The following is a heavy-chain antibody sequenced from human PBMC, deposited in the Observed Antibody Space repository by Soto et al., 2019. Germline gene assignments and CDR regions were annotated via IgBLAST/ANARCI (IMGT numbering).Heavy chain of an antibody. J-gene: IGHJ4*02. Sequence: GGSLRLPCAASGFTFINYAMSWVRQAPGKGLEWVSLVSATAGTTYYTDSVKGRFTISRDNSRNTVYLQMNSLRADDTAVYYCAKDRLAGGFDYWGQGTLVTVSS. V-gene: IGHV3-23*01. CDR1: GFTFINYA. D-gene: IGHD3-16*01. CDR2: VSATAGTT. CDR3: AKDRLAGGFDY.